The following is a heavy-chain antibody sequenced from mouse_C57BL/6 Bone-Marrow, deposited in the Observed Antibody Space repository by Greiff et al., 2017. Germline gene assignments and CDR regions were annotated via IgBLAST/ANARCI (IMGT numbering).Heavy chain of an antibody. CDR1: GYTFTSYW. Sequence: QVQLQQPGPELVKPGASVKLSCKASGYTFTSYWMHWVKQRPGHGLEWIGNINTSNGGTNYNAMLKSKATLPVDKSSNTAYMQLSSLTSEDSAVYYCARWGLPAWFAYWDQGTLVTVSA. CDR3: ARWGLPAWFAY. D-gene: IGHD2-4*01. CDR2: INTSNGGT. V-gene: IGHV1-53*01. J-gene: IGHJ3*01.